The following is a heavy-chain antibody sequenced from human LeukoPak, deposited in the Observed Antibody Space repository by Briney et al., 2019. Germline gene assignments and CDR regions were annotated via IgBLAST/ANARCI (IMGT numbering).Heavy chain of an antibody. J-gene: IGHJ5*02. CDR2: MHYSGST. D-gene: IGHD2-2*01. V-gene: IGHV4-31*03. Sequence: SETLSLTCTVSGGPISSGTYYWSWIRQRPGKGLEWIGYMHYSGSTYNNPSLKSRVTMSVDSSKNQFSLKLRSVSAADTAVYYCARDGCSGPGCYGNWFDPWGQGTLVTVSS. CDR1: GGPISSGTYY. CDR3: ARDGCSGPGCYGNWFDP.